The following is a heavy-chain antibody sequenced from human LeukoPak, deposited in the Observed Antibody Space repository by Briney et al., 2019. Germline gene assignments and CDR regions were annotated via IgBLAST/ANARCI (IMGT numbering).Heavy chain of an antibody. V-gene: IGHV1-2*02. CDR1: GYTFTGYY. Sequence: GASAKVSCKASGYTFTGYYMHWVRQAPGQGLEWMGWINPNSGGTNYAQKFQGRVTMTRDTSISTVYMELSRLRSDDTAVYYCAREGYCSGGSCSDAFDIWGQGTMVTVSS. CDR3: AREGYCSGGSCSDAFDI. J-gene: IGHJ3*02. CDR2: INPNSGGT. D-gene: IGHD2-15*01.